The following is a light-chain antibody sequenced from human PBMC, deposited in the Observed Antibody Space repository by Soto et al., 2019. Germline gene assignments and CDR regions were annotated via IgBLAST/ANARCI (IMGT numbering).Light chain of an antibody. CDR3: LQDYDYPYT. CDR1: QGIRDD. Sequence: AIQMTQSPSSLSASVGDRVTNTCRASQGIRDDLAWYQQRPGKAPKLLIYAASNLQSGVPSRFSGSGSGTDFTLIISSLQPEDFATYYRLQDYDYPYTFGHGTKLEIK. CDR2: AAS. J-gene: IGKJ2*01. V-gene: IGKV1-6*01.